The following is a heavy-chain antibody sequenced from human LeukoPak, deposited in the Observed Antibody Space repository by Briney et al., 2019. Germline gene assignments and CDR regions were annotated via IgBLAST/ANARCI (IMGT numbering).Heavy chain of an antibody. CDR3: TRHPGGNAAHRFDY. V-gene: IGHV4-59*08. CDR1: GGSSSSYY. D-gene: IGHD4-23*01. J-gene: IGHJ4*02. Sequence: SETLSLTCTVSGGSSSSYYWSWIRQHPGKGLEWIGYIYYSGSTNYNPSLKSRVTISVDTSKNQFSLNLNSVTAADTAVYYCTRHPGGNAAHRFDYWGQGLLVTVSS. CDR2: IYYSGST.